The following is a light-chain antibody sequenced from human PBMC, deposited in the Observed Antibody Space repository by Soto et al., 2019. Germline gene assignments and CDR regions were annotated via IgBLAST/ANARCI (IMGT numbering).Light chain of an antibody. V-gene: IGKV1-33*01. CDR1: QDISNY. CDR2: DAS. Sequence: DIQMTQSPSSLSASVGDRVTITCQASQDISNYLNWYQQKPGKAPMLLISDASNLETGVPSRFTGTAARIDFTVAISSLQPAGIATYFCQQCDDLPLTFGGGTKVQI. J-gene: IGKJ4*01. CDR3: QQCDDLPLT.